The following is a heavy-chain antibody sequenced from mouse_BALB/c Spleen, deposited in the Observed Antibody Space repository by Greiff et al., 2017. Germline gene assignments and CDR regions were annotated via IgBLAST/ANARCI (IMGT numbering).Heavy chain of an antibody. D-gene: IGHD2-14*01. J-gene: IGHJ3*01. CDR3: ANYYRSLY. CDR1: GFNIKDTY. CDR2: IDPANGNT. V-gene: IGHV14-3*02. Sequence: EVQLMESGAELVKPGASVTLSCTASGFNIKDTYMHWVQQRPEQGLEWIGRIDPANGNTKYDPKFQGKATITAETTANTDSLQLSSQTSEDTAVYYGANYYRSLYWGEGTLVTVSA.